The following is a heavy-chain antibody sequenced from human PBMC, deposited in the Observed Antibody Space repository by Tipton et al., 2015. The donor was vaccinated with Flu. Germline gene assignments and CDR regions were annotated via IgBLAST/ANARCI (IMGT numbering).Heavy chain of an antibody. Sequence: QLVQSGAEVKKPGSSVKVSCKSSGGTFSTYAVSWVRQAPGQGLEWMGGIIPVLGTANFAQKFQGRLTFTADKSTTTTTSYMELSSLTSEDTAVYYCARERRGGYYWSVWGQGTLVTVSS. V-gene: IGHV1-69*06. CDR3: ARERRGGYYWSV. J-gene: IGHJ4*02. CDR1: GGTFSTYA. CDR2: IIPVLGTA. D-gene: IGHD3-22*01.